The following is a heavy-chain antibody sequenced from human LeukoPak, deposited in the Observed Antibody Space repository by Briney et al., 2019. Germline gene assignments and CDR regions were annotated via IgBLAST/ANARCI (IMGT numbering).Heavy chain of an antibody. Sequence: AGGSLRLSCAASGFTFSSYAMSWVRQAPGKGLEWVSAISGSSGSTYYADSVKGRFTISRDNSKNTLYLQMNSLRAEDTAVYYCAKGGYCSSTSCRRDSYYYYGMDVWGQGTTVTVSS. CDR1: GFTFSSYA. CDR3: AKGGYCSSTSCRRDSYYYYGMDV. CDR2: ISGSSGST. J-gene: IGHJ6*02. D-gene: IGHD2-2*01. V-gene: IGHV3-23*01.